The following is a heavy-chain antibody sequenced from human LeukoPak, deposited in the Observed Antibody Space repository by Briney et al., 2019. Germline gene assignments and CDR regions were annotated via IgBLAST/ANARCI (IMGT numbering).Heavy chain of an antibody. CDR1: GGSISSGSYY. Sequence: SQTLSLTCTVSGGSISSGSYYWSWIRQPAGKGLEWIGRIYTSGSTTYNPSLKSRVTISVYTSKNQFSLTLSSVPAADTAVYYCARLIVEVNWFDPWGQGTLVTVSS. D-gene: IGHD3-22*01. V-gene: IGHV4-61*02. J-gene: IGHJ5*02. CDR3: ARLIVEVNWFDP. CDR2: IYTSGST.